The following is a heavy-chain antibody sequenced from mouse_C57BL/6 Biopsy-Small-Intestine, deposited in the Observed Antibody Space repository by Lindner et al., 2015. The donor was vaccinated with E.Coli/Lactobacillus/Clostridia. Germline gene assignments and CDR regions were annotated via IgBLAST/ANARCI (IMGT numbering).Heavy chain of an antibody. J-gene: IGHJ1*03. V-gene: IGHV1-39*01. CDR1: TYSFTDFN. CDR2: INPNYGTT. Sequence: QLQESGPELVKPGASVKISCKASTYSFTDFNMNWVKQSNGESLEWIGIINPNYGTTNYNQKFKGKATLTVDQSSSTAYIQLNSLTSEDSAVYYCARSGDSYWYFDVWGTGTTVTVSS. D-gene: IGHD3-1*01. CDR3: ARSGDSYWYFDV.